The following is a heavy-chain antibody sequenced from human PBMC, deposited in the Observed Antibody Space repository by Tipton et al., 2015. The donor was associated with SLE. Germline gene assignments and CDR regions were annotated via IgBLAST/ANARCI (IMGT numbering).Heavy chain of an antibody. CDR1: GFAFSSYG. J-gene: IGHJ3*02. CDR3: AKLGLDAFDI. V-gene: IGHV3-30*02. Sequence: SLRLSCAASGFAFSSYGMHWVRQAPGKGLEWVAFIRYDGSNKYYADSVKGRFTISRDNSKNTLYLQMNSLRAEDTAVYYCAKLGLDAFDIWGQGTMVTVSS. D-gene: IGHD3-16*01. CDR2: IRYDGSNK.